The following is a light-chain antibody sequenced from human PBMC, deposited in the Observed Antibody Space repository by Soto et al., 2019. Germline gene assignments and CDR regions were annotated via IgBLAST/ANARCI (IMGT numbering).Light chain of an antibody. CDR1: SSDVGGYNL. Sequence: QSALTQPASVSGSPGQSITISCTGTSSDVGGYNLVSWYQQYPDKAPKLMIFDVNTRPSGVSNRFSGSKSGNTASLTISGLQAEEEADYYCSSDKSSSTLPYVFGTGTKVTVL. J-gene: IGLJ1*01. CDR3: SSDKSSSTLPYV. V-gene: IGLV2-14*01. CDR2: DVN.